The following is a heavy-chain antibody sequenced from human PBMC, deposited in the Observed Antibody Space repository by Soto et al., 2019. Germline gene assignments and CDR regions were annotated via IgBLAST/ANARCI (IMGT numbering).Heavy chain of an antibody. D-gene: IGHD3-9*01. J-gene: IGHJ4*02. V-gene: IGHV1-8*02. CDR2: MNPNSGNT. Sequence: ASVKVSCKASGYSFATYAIHWVRQAPGQGLEWMGWMNPNSGNTGYAQKFQGRVTMTRNTSISTAYMELSSLRSEDTAVYYCATGEDYDILTGYYYWGQGTLVTVSS. CDR1: GYSFATYA. CDR3: ATGEDYDILTGYYY.